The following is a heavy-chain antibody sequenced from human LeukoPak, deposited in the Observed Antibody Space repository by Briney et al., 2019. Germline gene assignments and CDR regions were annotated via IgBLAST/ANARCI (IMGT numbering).Heavy chain of an antibody. V-gene: IGHV4-39*07. J-gene: IGHJ5*02. Sequence: SETLSLTCTVSGGSISSSSYYWGWIRQPPGKGLEWIGEINHSGSTNYNPSLKSRVTISVDTSKNQFSLKLSSVTAADTAVYYCARGLDSTVTTTTGGWFDPWGQGTLVTVSS. CDR2: INHSGST. D-gene: IGHD4-17*01. CDR1: GGSISSSSYY. CDR3: ARGLDSTVTTTTGGWFDP.